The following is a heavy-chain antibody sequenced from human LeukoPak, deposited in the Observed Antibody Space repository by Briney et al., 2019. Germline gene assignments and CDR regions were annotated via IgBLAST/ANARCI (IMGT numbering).Heavy chain of an antibody. D-gene: IGHD3-22*01. Sequence: SETLSLTCTVSGGCISSYYWSWIRQPPGKGLEWIGYIYYSGSTNYNPSLKSRVTISVDTSKNQFSLKLSSVTAADTAVYYCARATWLPVGLYYYDSSGYYYYFDYWGQGTLVTVSS. V-gene: IGHV4-59*01. CDR2: IYYSGST. CDR1: GGCISSYY. J-gene: IGHJ4*02. CDR3: ARATWLPVGLYYYDSSGYYYYFDY.